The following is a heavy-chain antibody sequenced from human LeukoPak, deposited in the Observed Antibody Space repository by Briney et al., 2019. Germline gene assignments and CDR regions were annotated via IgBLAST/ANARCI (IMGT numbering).Heavy chain of an antibody. D-gene: IGHD6-6*01. J-gene: IGHJ4*02. CDR3: ARDYEPIAALMYFDY. CDR1: GFTFSSYW. V-gene: IGHV3-7*01. CDR2: IKQDGSEK. Sequence: GGSLRLSCAASGFTFSSYWMSWVRQAPGKGLEWVANIKQDGSEKYYVDSVRGRFTISRDNAKNSLYLQLNSLRAEDTAVYYCARDYEPIAALMYFDYWGQGTLVTVSS.